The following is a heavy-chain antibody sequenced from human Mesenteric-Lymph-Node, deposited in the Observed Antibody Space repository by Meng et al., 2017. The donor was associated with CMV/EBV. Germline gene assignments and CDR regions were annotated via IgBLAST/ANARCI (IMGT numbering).Heavy chain of an antibody. Sequence: CKGSVYSFTNYWIGWVRQMPGKGLEWMGIIYPGDSDIRYSPSFQGQVTISADKSISTAYLQWSSLKASDTAMYYCARRSSGSYSHFDSWGQGTLVTVSS. J-gene: IGHJ4*02. V-gene: IGHV5-51*01. D-gene: IGHD3-10*01. CDR1: VYSFTNYW. CDR3: ARRSSGSYSHFDS. CDR2: IYPGDSDI.